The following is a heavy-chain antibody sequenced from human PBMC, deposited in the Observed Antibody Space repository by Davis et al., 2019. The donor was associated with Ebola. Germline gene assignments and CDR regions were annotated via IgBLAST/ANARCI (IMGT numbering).Heavy chain of an antibody. CDR3: ARAQGRYSGYVDP. D-gene: IGHD5-12*01. CDR1: GGSISSSNW. Sequence: SGTLSLTCAVSGGSISSSNWWSWVRQPPGKGLEWIGEIYHSGSTNYNPSLKSRVTISVDTSKNQFSLKLSSVTAADTAVYYCARAQGRYSGYVDPWGQGTLVTVSS. J-gene: IGHJ5*02. V-gene: IGHV4-4*02. CDR2: IYHSGST.